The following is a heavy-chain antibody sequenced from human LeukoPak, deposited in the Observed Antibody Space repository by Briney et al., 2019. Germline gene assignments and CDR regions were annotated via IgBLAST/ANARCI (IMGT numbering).Heavy chain of an antibody. V-gene: IGHV6-1*01. CDR3: AREEKQSLPRYAFDI. D-gene: IGHD6-19*01. CDR1: GDSISSISAA. Sequence: SQTLSVTCAISGDSISSISAAWNWIRKSPSSGLEWLGRTYCRSKWYNDYAVSVKSRITINPDTSKNQFSLQLNSVTPEDTAVYYCAREEKQSLPRYAFDIWGQGTMVTISS. J-gene: IGHJ3*02. CDR2: TYCRSKWYN.